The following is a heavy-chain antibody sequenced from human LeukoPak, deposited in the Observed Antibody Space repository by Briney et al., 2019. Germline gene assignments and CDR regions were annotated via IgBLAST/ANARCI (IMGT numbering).Heavy chain of an antibody. V-gene: IGHV3-30*04. CDR1: GFTFSSYA. CDR2: ISYDGSNK. J-gene: IGHJ3*02. D-gene: IGHD4-17*01. Sequence: GGSLRLSCAASGFTFSSYAMHWVRQAPGKGLEWVAVISYDGSNKYYADSVKGRFTISRDNSKNTLYLQMNSLRAEDTAVYYCARDNAGYGDPRANAFYIWGQGTMVTVSS. CDR3: ARDNAGYGDPRANAFYI.